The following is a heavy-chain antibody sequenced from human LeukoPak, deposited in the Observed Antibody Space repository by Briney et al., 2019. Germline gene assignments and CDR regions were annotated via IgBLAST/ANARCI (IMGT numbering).Heavy chain of an antibody. CDR2: INHSGST. J-gene: IGHJ3*02. CDR3: ARPLVTTHAFDI. Sequence: SETPSLTCAVYGGSFSGYYWSWIRQPPGKGLEWIGEINHSGSTNYNPSLKSRVTISVDTSKNQFSLKLSSVTAADTAVYYCARPLVTTHAFDIWGQGTMVTVSS. CDR1: GGSFSGYY. D-gene: IGHD5-12*01. V-gene: IGHV4-34*01.